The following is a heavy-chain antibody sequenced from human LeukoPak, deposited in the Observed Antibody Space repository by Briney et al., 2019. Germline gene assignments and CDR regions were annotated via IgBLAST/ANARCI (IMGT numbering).Heavy chain of an antibody. D-gene: IGHD1-26*01. V-gene: IGHV4-30-4*01. CDR1: GGSISSGDYY. CDR3: ARDRPSIVGAKGAFDT. J-gene: IGHJ3*02. CDR2: IYYSGST. Sequence: SETLSLTCTVSGGSISSGDYYWSWIRQPPGKGLEWLGYIYYSGSTYYNPSLKSRVTISVDTSKNQFSLKLSSVTAADTAVYYCARDRPSIVGAKGAFDTWGQGTMVTVSS.